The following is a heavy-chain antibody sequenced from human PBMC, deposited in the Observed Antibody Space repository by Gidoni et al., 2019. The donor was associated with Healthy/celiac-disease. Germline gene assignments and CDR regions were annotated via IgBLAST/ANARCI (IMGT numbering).Heavy chain of an antibody. J-gene: IGHJ4*02. D-gene: IGHD5-18*01. V-gene: IGHV4-61*02. CDR1: GGPISSGSYY. CDR3: ARVSLHSYGAEIDY. Sequence: QVQLQESCPGLVKPSQTLSLTCTVSGGPISSGSYYWSWIRQPAGKGLEWIGRIYTSGSTNYNPSLKSRVTISVDTSKNQFSLKLSSVTAADTAVYYCARVSLHSYGAEIDYWGQGTLVTVSS. CDR2: IYTSGST.